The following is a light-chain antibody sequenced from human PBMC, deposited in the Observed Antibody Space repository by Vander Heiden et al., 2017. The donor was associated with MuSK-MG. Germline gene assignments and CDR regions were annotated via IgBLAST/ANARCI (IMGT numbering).Light chain of an antibody. CDR1: QGISSY. Sequence: DIQLTQSPSFLSASVGDRVTITCRASQGISSYLAWYQQKPGKAPKLLIYAASTLQSGVPSRSSGRGSGTEFTLTSSSLQPEDLTTYYCQRLNSYPHTFGQGTKLEIK. V-gene: IGKV1-9*01. CDR2: AAS. J-gene: IGKJ2*01. CDR3: QRLNSYPHT.